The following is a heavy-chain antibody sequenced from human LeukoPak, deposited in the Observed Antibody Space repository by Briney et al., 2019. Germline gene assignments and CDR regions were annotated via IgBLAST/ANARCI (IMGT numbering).Heavy chain of an antibody. CDR1: GYSISSGYY. Sequence: PSETLSLTCTVSGYSISSGYYWGWIRQPPGKGLEWIGSIYHSGSTYYNPSLKSRVTISVDTSKNQFSLKLSSVTAADTAVYYPARNHLRFLEWLSLPDYFDYWGQGTLVTVSS. CDR2: IYHSGST. CDR3: ARNHLRFLEWLSLPDYFDY. V-gene: IGHV4-38-2*02. D-gene: IGHD3-3*01. J-gene: IGHJ4*02.